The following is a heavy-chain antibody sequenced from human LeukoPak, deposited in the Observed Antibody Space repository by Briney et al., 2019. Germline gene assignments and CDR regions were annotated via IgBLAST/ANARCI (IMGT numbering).Heavy chain of an antibody. CDR3: ARTNWGSDFDY. J-gene: IGHJ4*02. CDR1: SGSISSNDHY. D-gene: IGHD7-27*01. Sequence: PSETLSLTCTVSSGSISSNDHYWGWVRQPPGKGLEWIGSIYHSGGTYYNPSLKSRVTMSVDTSKNQFSVKLSSVTAADTAVYYCARTNWGSDFDYWGQGTLVTVSS. CDR2: IYHSGGT. V-gene: IGHV4-39*07.